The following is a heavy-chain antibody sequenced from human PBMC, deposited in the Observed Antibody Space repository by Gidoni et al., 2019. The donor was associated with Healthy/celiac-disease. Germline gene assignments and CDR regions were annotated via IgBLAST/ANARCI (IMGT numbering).Heavy chain of an antibody. V-gene: IGHV3-7*01. CDR3: ARRTVDTAMVNYYYYYYMDV. CDR2: IKQDGSEK. CDR1: GFPFSSYW. Sequence: EVQLVESGGGLVQPGGSLRLSCAASGFPFSSYWMSWVRQAPGKGLEWVANIKQDGSEKYYVDSVKGRFTISRDNAKNSLYLQMNSLRAEDTAVYYCARRTVDTAMVNYYYYYYMDVWGKGTTVTVSS. J-gene: IGHJ6*03. D-gene: IGHD5-18*01.